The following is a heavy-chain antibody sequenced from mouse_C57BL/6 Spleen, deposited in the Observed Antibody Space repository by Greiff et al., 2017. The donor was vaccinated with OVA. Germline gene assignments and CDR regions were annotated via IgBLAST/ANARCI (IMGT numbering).Heavy chain of an antibody. CDR1: GFTFSSYA. D-gene: IGHD4-1*01. J-gene: IGHJ2*01. CDR2: ISDGGSYT. Sequence: EVKLMESGGGLVKPGGSLKLSCAASGFTFSSYAMSWVRQTPEKRLEWVATISDGGSYTYYPDNVKGRFTISRDNAKNNLYLQMSHLKSEDTAMYYCARVELGREDYWGQGTTLTVSS. V-gene: IGHV5-4*03. CDR3: ARVELGREDY.